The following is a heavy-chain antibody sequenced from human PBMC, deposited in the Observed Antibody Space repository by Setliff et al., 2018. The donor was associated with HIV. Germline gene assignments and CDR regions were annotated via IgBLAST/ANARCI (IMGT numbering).Heavy chain of an antibody. V-gene: IGHV1-69-2*01. CDR3: ATSIAVAGSSAFDF. Sequence: ASVKVSCKASGYTFPSFYVHWVRQAPGQGLEWMGLVDPENGETRYAEKFQGRLTITADTTTDTVYMELSSLRSEDTAVYYCATSIAVAGSSAFDFWGQGTMVTVSS. CDR2: VDPENGET. CDR1: GYTFPSFY. D-gene: IGHD6-19*01. J-gene: IGHJ3*01.